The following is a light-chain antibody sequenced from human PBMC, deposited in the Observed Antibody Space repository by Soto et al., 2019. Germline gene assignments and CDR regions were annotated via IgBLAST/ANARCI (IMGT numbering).Light chain of an antibody. CDR3: QQTYSTPWT. J-gene: IGKJ1*01. CDR1: QSITSS. Sequence: VGDRVTITCRASQSITSSLNWYQQKPGKAPKLLIYTTSSLQSGVPSRFSGSGSGTDFTLNISSLQPEDFATYCCQQTYSTPWTFGQGTKVDIK. V-gene: IGKV1-39*01. CDR2: TTS.